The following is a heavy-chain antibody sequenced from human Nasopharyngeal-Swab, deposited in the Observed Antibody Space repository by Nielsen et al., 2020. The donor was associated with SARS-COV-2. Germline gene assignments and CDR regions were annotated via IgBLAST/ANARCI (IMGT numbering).Heavy chain of an antibody. CDR2: ISSSSSYI. CDR3: ARADIVTDV. J-gene: IGHJ6*04. V-gene: IGHV3-21*01. D-gene: IGHD2-15*01. Sequence: RQAPGKGLEWVSSISSSSSYIYYADSVKGRFTISRDNDKNSLYLQMNSLRAEDTAVYYCARADIVTDVWGKGTTVTVSS.